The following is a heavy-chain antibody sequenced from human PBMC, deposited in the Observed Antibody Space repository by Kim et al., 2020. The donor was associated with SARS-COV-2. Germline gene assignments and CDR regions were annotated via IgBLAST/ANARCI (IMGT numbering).Heavy chain of an antibody. V-gene: IGHV4-34*01. CDR1: GGSFSGYY. D-gene: IGHD6-13*01. CDR3: AGVRSSRFIIFYYYGMDV. CDR2: INHSGST. J-gene: IGHJ6*02. Sequence: SETLSLTCAVYGGSFSGYYWSWIRQPPGKGLEWIGEINHSGSTNYNPSLKSRVTISVDTSKNQFSLKLSSVTAADTAVYYCAGVRSSRFIIFYYYGMDVWGQGPTVTVPS.